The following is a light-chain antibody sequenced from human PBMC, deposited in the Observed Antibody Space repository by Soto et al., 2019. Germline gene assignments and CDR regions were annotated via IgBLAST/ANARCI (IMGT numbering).Light chain of an antibody. CDR2: EVS. J-gene: IGLJ1*01. Sequence: QSALTQPASVAGSPGQSITISCTGTSSDVGGYNYVSWYQQHPGKAPKLMMYEVSNRPSGVSNRFSGSKSGNTASLTISGLQAEDEADYYCSSYTSSSTHDVFGTGTKVTVL. CDR1: SSDVGGYNY. V-gene: IGLV2-14*01. CDR3: SSYTSSSTHDV.